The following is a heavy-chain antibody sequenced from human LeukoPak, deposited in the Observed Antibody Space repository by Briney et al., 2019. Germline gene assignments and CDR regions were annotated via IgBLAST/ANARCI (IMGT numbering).Heavy chain of an antibody. J-gene: IGHJ4*02. Sequence: GGSLRLSCAASGFTFSSYAMNWVRQAPGKGLEWVSAISGSGGSTYYADSVKGRFTISRDNSKNTLYLQMNSLRAEDAAVYYCARGGGYDGLYFDYWGQGTLVTVPS. CDR1: GFTFSSYA. V-gene: IGHV3-23*01. CDR2: ISGSGGST. D-gene: IGHD6-19*01. CDR3: ARGGGYDGLYFDY.